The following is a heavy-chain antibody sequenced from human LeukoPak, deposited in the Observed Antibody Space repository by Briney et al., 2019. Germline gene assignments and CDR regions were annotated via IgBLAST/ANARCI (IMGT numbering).Heavy chain of an antibody. Sequence: SVKVSCKASGYTFTSYDISWVRQAPGQGLEWMGGIIPIFGTANYAQKFQGRVTITADKSTSTAYMELSSLRSEDTAVYYCARVRTDAGNWNTYYFDYWGQGTLVTVSS. D-gene: IGHD1-1*01. CDR1: GYTFTSYD. CDR3: ARVRTDAGNWNTYYFDY. V-gene: IGHV1-69*06. CDR2: IIPIFGTA. J-gene: IGHJ4*02.